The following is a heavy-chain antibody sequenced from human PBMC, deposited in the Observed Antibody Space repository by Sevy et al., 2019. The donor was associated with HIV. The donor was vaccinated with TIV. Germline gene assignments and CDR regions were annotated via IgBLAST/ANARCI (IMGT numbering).Heavy chain of an antibody. V-gene: IGHV3-23*01. J-gene: IGHJ6*02. CDR1: GFTFSSYA. CDR3: AKDDGVLRFSPSGMDV. Sequence: GGSLRLSCAASGFTFSSYAMSWVRQAPGKGLEWVSAISGSGGSTYYADSVKGRFTISRDNSKNTLYLQINSLRAEDTAVYYCAKDDGVLRFSPSGMDVWGQGTTVTVSS. CDR2: ISGSGGST. D-gene: IGHD3-3*01.